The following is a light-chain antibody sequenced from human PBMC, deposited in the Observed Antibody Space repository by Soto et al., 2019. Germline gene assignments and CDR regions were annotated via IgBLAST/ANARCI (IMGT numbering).Light chain of an antibody. J-gene: IGLJ3*02. Sequence: QSVLTQPRSVSGSPGQSVTISCTGTSNDVGAYNYVSWYQQHPGKAPKLMIYDVSKRPSGVPDRFSGSKSGNTASLTISGLQAEDEADYYCCSYAGSYTFEVFGGGTQLT. CDR1: SNDVGAYNY. CDR3: CSYAGSYTFEV. CDR2: DVS. V-gene: IGLV2-11*01.